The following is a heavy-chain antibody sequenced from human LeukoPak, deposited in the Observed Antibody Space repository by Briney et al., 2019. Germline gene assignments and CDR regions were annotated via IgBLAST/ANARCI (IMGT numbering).Heavy chain of an antibody. CDR1: GYTFTDYY. V-gene: IGHV1-2*02. Sequence: GASVKVSCKTSGYTFTDYYMQWVRQAPGQGLEWMGWINPSDGDTKSARKFQGRVTMTRDTSISTAYLELSRLTSDDTAIYYCARHCSGADCYSGNAFDIWGQGTMVTVSS. CDR2: INPSDGDT. D-gene: IGHD2-15*01. CDR3: ARHCSGADCYSGNAFDI. J-gene: IGHJ3*02.